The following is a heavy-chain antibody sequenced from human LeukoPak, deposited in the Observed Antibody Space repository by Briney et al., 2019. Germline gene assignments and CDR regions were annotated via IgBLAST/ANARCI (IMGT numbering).Heavy chain of an antibody. V-gene: IGHV3-15*01. Sequence: PGGSLRLSCAASGFTFSNAWMSWVRQAPGKGLEWGGRIKSKTDGGTTDYAAPVKGRFTISRDDSKNTLYLQMNSLKTEDTAVYYCTTEGNYYYGMDVWGQGTTVTVSS. CDR3: TTEGNYYYGMDV. J-gene: IGHJ6*02. CDR2: IKSKTDGGTT. CDR1: GFTFSNAW.